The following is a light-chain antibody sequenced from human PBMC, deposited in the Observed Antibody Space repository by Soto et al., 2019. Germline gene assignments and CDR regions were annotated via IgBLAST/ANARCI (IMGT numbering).Light chain of an antibody. CDR2: DVS. CDR1: SSDVGGYNY. Sequence: QSVLTQPRSVSGSAGQSVTISCTGTSSDVGGYNYVSWYLQHPGKAPKVMIYDVSKRPSGVPDRFSGSKSGNTASLTISGLQSEDEADYYCCSFAGNYIYVFGTGTKLTVL. V-gene: IGLV2-11*01. J-gene: IGLJ1*01. CDR3: CSFAGNYIYV.